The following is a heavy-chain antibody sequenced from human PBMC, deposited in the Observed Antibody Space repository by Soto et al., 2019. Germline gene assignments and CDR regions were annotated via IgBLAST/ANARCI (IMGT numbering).Heavy chain of an antibody. CDR3: ARVLQSSWYIQNFDY. CDR2: INPESGDT. Sequence: ASVKVSCKASGYTFTDYYMHWVRQAPGQGLEWMGWINPESGDTDYAQKFQGRVTMTRDTSISTAYMELSRLRPDDSAVYYCARVLQSSWYIQNFDYWGQGTRVTVSS. V-gene: IGHV1-2*02. D-gene: IGHD6-13*01. J-gene: IGHJ4*02. CDR1: GYTFTDYY.